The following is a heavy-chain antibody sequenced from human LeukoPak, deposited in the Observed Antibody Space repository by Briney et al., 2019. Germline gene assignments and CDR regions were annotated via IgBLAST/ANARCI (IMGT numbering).Heavy chain of an antibody. CDR2: IWYDGSNK. CDR3: SRERGLLFDY. D-gene: IGHD3-10*01. CDR1: GFTFSSYG. V-gene: IGHV3-33*01. J-gene: IGHJ4*02. Sequence: PGGSLRLSCAASGFTFSSYGMHWVRQAPGKGLEWVAVIWYDGSNKYYADSVKGRFTISRDNAKSSLYLQMNSLRAEDTAVYYCSRERGLLFDYWGQGTLVTVSS.